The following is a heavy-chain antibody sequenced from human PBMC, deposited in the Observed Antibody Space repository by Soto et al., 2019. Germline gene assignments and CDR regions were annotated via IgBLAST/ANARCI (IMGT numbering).Heavy chain of an antibody. Sequence: PSETLSLTCTVSGGSISSSSYYWGWIRQPPGKGLEWIWIIYYGGSTYYNPSLKSRVTISVDTSKNQFSLKLSSVTAADTAVYYCARLIPGIAVAGTGWFDPWGQGTLVTVAS. V-gene: IGHV4-39*01. J-gene: IGHJ5*02. CDR2: IYYGGST. CDR3: ARLIPGIAVAGTGWFDP. D-gene: IGHD6-19*01. CDR1: GGSISSSSYY.